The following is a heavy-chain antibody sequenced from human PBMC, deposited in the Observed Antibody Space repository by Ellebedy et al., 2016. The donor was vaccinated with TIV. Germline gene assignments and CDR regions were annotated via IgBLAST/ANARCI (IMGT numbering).Heavy chain of an antibody. J-gene: IGHJ6*02. CDR2: IIPIFGTA. Sequence: SVKVSCXASGYTFTGYYMHCVRQAPGQGLEWMGGIIPIFGTANYAQKFQGRVTITADESTSTAYMELSSLRSEDTAVYYCARGGLELHYGMDVWGQGTTVTVSS. D-gene: IGHD1-7*01. CDR3: ARGGLELHYGMDV. V-gene: IGHV1-69*13. CDR1: GYTFTGYY.